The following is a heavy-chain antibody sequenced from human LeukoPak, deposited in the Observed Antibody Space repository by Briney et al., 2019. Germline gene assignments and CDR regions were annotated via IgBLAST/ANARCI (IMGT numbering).Heavy chain of an antibody. CDR2: ISGSGGST. V-gene: IGHV3-23*01. Sequence: GGSLRLSCAASGFTFSSYAMSWVRQAPGKGLEWVSAISGSGGSTYYADSVKGRFTISRDNAKNSLYLQMNSLRAEDTALYYCAKVGGYSSSWTLNNYFDYWGQGTLVTVSS. J-gene: IGHJ4*02. CDR3: AKVGGYSSSWTLNNYFDY. D-gene: IGHD6-13*01. CDR1: GFTFSSYA.